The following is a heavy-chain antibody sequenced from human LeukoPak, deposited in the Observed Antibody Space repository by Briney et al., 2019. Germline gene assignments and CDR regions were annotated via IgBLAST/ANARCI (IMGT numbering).Heavy chain of an antibody. V-gene: IGHV4-4*07. CDR2: IYSSGNT. CDR1: GGSISGHY. J-gene: IGHJ4*02. D-gene: IGHD5-24*01. Sequence: PSETLSLMCTVSGGSISGHYWNWIRRPAGRGLEWIGRIYSSGNTNYNHSFESRVIMSMDASKSEFSLKVTSVTAADTAVYYCARGDGYNWGNFDYWGQGNLVTVSS. CDR3: ARGDGYNWGNFDY.